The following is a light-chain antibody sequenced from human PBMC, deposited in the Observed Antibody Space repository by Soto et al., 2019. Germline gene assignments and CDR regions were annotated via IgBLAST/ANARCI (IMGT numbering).Light chain of an antibody. V-gene: IGKV3-15*01. CDR3: QQRNIWPPVT. J-gene: IGKJ5*01. CDR1: HTVSSS. Sequence: MTQSPSSLSISVGDRVTISCQASHTVSSSLAWYQQKPGQAPRLLIYGASTGATDIPARFSGSGSGTDFTLTISSLEPEDSAIYYCQQRNIWPPVTFGQGTRLEIK. CDR2: GAS.